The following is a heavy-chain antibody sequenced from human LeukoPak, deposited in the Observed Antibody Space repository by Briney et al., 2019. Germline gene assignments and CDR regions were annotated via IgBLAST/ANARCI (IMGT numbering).Heavy chain of an antibody. V-gene: IGHV3-30*18. CDR2: ISYDGSNK. D-gene: IGHD2-2*02. CDR1: GFTFSSYA. Sequence: GGSLRLSCAASGFTFSSYAMHWVRQAPGKGLEWVAVISYDGSNKYYADSVKGRFTISRDNSKNTLYLQMNSLRAEDTAVYYCAKISRYCSSTSCYTYYYYYGMDVWGQGTTVTVSS. J-gene: IGHJ6*02. CDR3: AKISRYCSSTSCYTYYYYYGMDV.